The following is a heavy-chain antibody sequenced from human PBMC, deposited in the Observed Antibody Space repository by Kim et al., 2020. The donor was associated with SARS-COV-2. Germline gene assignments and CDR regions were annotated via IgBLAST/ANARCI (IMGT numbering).Heavy chain of an antibody. CDR1: GGSISSSSYY. Sequence: SETLSLTCTVSGGSISSSSYYWGWIRQPPGKGLEWIGSIYYSGSTYYNPSLKSRVTISVDTSKNQFSLKLSSVTAADTAVYYCAGTSRGYGDLNWFDPWGQGTLVTVSS. CDR2: IYYSGST. J-gene: IGHJ5*02. CDR3: AGTSRGYGDLNWFDP. V-gene: IGHV4-39*07. D-gene: IGHD4-17*01.